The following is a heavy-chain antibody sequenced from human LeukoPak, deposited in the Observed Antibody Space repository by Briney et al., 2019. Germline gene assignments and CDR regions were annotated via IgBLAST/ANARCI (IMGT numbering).Heavy chain of an antibody. CDR3: TTGCSSGYYYFDY. V-gene: IGHV3-15*01. J-gene: IGHJ4*02. Sequence: GGSLRLSCAASGFTFSNAWMSWVRQAPGKGLEWVGRIKSKTDGGTTDYAAPVKGRFTISRDDSKNTLYLQMNSLKTEDTAVYYCTTGCSSGYYYFDYWGQGTLVTVSS. D-gene: IGHD3-22*01. CDR1: GFTFSNAW. CDR2: IKSKTDGGTT.